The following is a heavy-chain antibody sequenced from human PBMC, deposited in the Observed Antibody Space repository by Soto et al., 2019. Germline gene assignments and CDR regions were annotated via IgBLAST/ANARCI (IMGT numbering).Heavy chain of an antibody. J-gene: IGHJ4*02. CDR1: GFTFSSYG. V-gene: IGHV3-30*18. CDR2: ISYDGSNK. Sequence: QVQLVESGGAVVQPGKSLRLSCAASGFTFSSYGMYWIRQAPGKGLEWVAAISYDGSNKFHADSVKGRFTISRDNSQNTLYLQINSLSTEDTDVYYCAKDIVRYTYGACDNWGQGALVTVSS. D-gene: IGHD5-18*01. CDR3: AKDIVRYTYGACDN.